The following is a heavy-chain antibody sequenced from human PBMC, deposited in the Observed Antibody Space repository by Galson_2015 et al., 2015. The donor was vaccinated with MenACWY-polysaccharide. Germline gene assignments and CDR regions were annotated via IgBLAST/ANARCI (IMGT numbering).Heavy chain of an antibody. J-gene: IGHJ6*02. CDR1: GFTFSSYW. CDR2: IKKDGSEK. V-gene: IGHV3-7*01. Sequence: SLRLSCAASGFTFSSYWMNWVRQAPGRGLEWVANIKKDGSEKYYVDSVKGRFTISRDNAKNSLYLQMHSLRAEDTAVYSCARGHYAMDGWGQGTSVTASS. CDR3: ARGHYAMDG.